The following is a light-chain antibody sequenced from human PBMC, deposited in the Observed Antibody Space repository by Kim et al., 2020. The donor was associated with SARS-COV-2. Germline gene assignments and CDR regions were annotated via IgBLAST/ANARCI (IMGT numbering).Light chain of an antibody. CDR2: GAS. CDR1: QDSGNE. J-gene: IGKJ5*01. CDR3: IQHNTDPIT. Sequence: ASGGDRVTITCRASQDSGNELGWYQQKPGRAPKRLIYGASNLQSGVPSRFSGSGSGTEFTLTIHRLQPEDFATYFCIQHNTDPITFGQGTRLEIK. V-gene: IGKV1-17*01.